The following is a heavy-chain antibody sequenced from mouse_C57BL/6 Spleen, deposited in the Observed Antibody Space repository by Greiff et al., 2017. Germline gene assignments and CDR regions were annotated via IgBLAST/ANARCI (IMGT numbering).Heavy chain of an antibody. J-gene: IGHJ2*01. V-gene: IGHV5-12*01. CDR2: ISNGGGST. D-gene: IGHD2-5*01. CDR1: GFTFSDYY. Sequence: EVKVEESGGGLVQPGGSLKLSCAASGFTFSDYYMYWVRQTPEKRLEWVAYISNGGGSTYYPDTVKGRFTISRDNAKNTLYLQMSRLKSEDTAMYYCARQSNYDYFDYWGQGTTLTVSS. CDR3: ARQSNYDYFDY.